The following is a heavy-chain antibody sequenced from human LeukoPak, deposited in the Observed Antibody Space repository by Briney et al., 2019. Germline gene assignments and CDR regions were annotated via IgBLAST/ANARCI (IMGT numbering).Heavy chain of an antibody. D-gene: IGHD4-17*01. J-gene: IGHJ3*02. CDR2: ISAYNGNT. Sequence: ASVKVSCKASGYTFTSYGISWVRQAPGQGLEWMGWISAYNGNTNYAQKLQGRVTMTTDTSTSTAYMELRSLRSDDTAVYYCARVTTTVTTGAFDIWGQGTMVTASS. CDR3: ARVTTTVTTGAFDI. V-gene: IGHV1-18*01. CDR1: GYTFTSYG.